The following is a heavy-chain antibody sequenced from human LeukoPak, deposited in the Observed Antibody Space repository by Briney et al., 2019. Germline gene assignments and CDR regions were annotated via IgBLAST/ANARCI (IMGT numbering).Heavy chain of an antibody. Sequence: GGSLRLSCAASGFTFSSYAMHWVRQAPGKGLEWVAVISYDGSNKYYADSVKGRFTISRDNSKNTLYLQMNSLRAEDTAVYYCAYSSGSNWGQGTLVTVSS. CDR2: ISYDGSNK. J-gene: IGHJ4*02. D-gene: IGHD6-19*01. CDR1: GFTFSSYA. V-gene: IGHV3-30-3*01. CDR3: AYSSGSN.